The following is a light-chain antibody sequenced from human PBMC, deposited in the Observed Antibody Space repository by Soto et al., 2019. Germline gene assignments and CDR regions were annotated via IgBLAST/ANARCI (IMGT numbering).Light chain of an antibody. J-gene: IGKJ5*01. CDR2: AAS. V-gene: IGKV3-15*01. CDR1: QSVSSSY. Sequence: EIVLTQSPGTLSLSPGERATLSCMASQSVSSSYLAWYQQKPGQAPRLLIYAASTRAAGIPARFSGSGSGTDFTLTISSLQSEDFAIYYCQQYYDWPITFGQGTRLEIK. CDR3: QQYYDWPIT.